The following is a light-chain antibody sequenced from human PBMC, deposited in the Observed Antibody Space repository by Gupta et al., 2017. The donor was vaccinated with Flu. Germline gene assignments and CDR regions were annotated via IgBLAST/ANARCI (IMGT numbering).Light chain of an antibody. CDR1: QSISTW. CDR3: QQYDTYWT. CDR2: RAV. J-gene: IGKJ1*01. V-gene: IGKV1-5*03. Sequence: SPSILSASVGDRVTITCRASQSISTWLAWYQQQPGKAPKLLMYRAVRLITGVPSRFSGSGSGTEFTLTINNLQADDFATYYCQQYDTYWTFGQGTKVEVK.